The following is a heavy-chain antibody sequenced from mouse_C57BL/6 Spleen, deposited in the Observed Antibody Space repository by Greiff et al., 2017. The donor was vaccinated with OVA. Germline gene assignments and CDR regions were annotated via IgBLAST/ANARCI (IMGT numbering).Heavy chain of an antibody. J-gene: IGHJ3*01. CDR1: GYAFSSYW. CDR2: IYPGDGDT. V-gene: IGHV1-80*01. D-gene: IGHD3-2*02. Sequence: QVQLQPSGAELVKPGASVKISCKASGYAFSSYWLNWVKQRPGKGLEWIGQIYPGDGDTNYNGKFKGKATLTADKSSSTAYMQRSSLTSEDSEVYVCARGGGSSGPLAYWGQGTLVTVSA. CDR3: ARGGGSSGPLAY.